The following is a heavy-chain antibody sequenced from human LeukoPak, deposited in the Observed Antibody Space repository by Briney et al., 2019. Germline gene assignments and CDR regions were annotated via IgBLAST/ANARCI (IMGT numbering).Heavy chain of an antibody. CDR2: ISASSNDI. CDR3: TRDSYCSSTSCYRGHFDS. J-gene: IGHJ4*02. CDR1: GFTFSIYS. Sequence: PGGSLRLSCAASGFTFSIYSMNWVRQAPGKGLEWVSSISASSNDIDYADSIKGRFTISRDNAKKSLYLQMNSLRAEDTAVYHCTRDSYCSSTSCYRGHFDSWGQGSLVTVSS. V-gene: IGHV3-21*01. D-gene: IGHD2-2*01.